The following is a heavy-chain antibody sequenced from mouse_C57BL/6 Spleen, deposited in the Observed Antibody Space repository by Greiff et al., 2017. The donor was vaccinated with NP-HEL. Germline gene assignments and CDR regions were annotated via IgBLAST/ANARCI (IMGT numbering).Heavy chain of an antibody. V-gene: IGHV1-52*01. CDR1: GYTFTSYW. CDR2: IDPSDSET. CDR3: ARDGNYYCDY. J-gene: IGHJ2*01. D-gene: IGHD2-1*01. Sequence: QVQLQQPGAELVRPGSSVKLSCKASGYTFTSYWMHWVKQRPIQGLEWIGNIDPSDSETHYNQKFKDKATLTVDKSSSTAYMQLSSLTSEDSAVYYCARDGNYYCDYWGQGTTLTVSS.